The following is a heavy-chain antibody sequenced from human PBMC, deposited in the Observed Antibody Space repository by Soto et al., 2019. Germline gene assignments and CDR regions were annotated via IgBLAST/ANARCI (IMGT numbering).Heavy chain of an antibody. D-gene: IGHD2-2*01. CDR1: GGTFSSYA. CDR2: IIPIFGTA. Sequence: GASVKVSCKASGGTFSSYAISWVRQAPGQGLEWMGGIIPIFGTANYAQKFQGRVTITADESTSTAYMELSSLRSEDTAVYYCARGGIVVVPAAMVRVLLAFDPWGQGTLVTVSS. J-gene: IGHJ5*02. V-gene: IGHV1-69*13. CDR3: ARGGIVVVPAAMVRVLLAFDP.